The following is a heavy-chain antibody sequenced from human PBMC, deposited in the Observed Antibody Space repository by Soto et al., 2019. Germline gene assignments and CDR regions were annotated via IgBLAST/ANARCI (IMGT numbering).Heavy chain of an antibody. CDR2: IDPSDSYT. J-gene: IGHJ4*02. CDR1: GYSFTSYW. Sequence: GESLKISCKGSGYSFTSYWISWVRQMPGKGLEWMGRIDPSDSYTNYSPSFQGHVAISADKSISTAYLQWSSLKASDTAMYYCETVRSSWYPLEYWGQGTLVTVSS. V-gene: IGHV5-10-1*01. CDR3: ETVRSSWYPLEY. D-gene: IGHD6-13*01.